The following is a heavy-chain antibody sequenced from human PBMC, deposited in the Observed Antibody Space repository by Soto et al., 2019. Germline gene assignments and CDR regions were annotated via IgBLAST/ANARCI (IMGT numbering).Heavy chain of an antibody. Sequence: QVQLQESGPGLVKPSETLSLTCTVSGGSISSYYWSWIRQPPGKGLEWIGYIYYSGSTNYNPSLTRRVTISVDTSKNQISLKLSSVTAADTAVYYCARGLNGECDWYFDLWGRGTLVTVSS. CDR2: IYYSGST. CDR1: GGSISSYY. V-gene: IGHV4-59*01. J-gene: IGHJ2*01. D-gene: IGHD4-17*01. CDR3: ARGLNGECDWYFDL.